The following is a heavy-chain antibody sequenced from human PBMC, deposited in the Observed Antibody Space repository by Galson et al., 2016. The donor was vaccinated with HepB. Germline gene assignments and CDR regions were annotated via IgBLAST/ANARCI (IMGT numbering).Heavy chain of an antibody. CDR2: VDYTGTT. CDR1: GGPINTYY. D-gene: IGHD3-16*01. V-gene: IGHV4-59*12. J-gene: IGHJ6*02. Sequence: SETLSLTCTVSGGPINTYYWNWIRQPPGKGLEWIGYVDYTGTTNYNPSLKSRVAMSVDTSKNQFSLKLTSVSAADTGVYFCARAWDLWRKYGMDVWGQGTNVTVSS. CDR3: ARAWDLWRKYGMDV.